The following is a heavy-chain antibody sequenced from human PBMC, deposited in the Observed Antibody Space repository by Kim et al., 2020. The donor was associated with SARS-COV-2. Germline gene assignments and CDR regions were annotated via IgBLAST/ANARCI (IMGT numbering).Heavy chain of an antibody. J-gene: IGHJ6*02. D-gene: IGHD3-22*01. CDR2: INAGNGNT. CDR1: GYTFTSYA. V-gene: IGHV1-3*01. Sequence: ASVKVSCKASGYTFTSYAMHWVRQAPGQRLEWMGWINAGNGNTKYSQKFQGRVTITRDTSASTAYMELSSLRSEDTAVYYCARSRITMIVVVITTLLDVWGQGTTVTVSS. CDR3: ARSRITMIVVVITTLLDV.